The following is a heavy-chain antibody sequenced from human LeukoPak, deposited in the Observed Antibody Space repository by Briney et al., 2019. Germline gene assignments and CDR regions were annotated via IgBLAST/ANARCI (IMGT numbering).Heavy chain of an antibody. CDR2: ISAYNSNT. Sequence: ASVKVSCKASGYTFTSYGISWVRQAPGKGLEGMGWISAYNSNTNYAQKRQGRVTMTTDTSTSTAYMELRSLRSEDTAVYYCAADLMVRGVSGDYWGQGTLVTVSS. CDR1: GYTFTSYG. CDR3: AADLMVRGVSGDY. D-gene: IGHD3-10*01. J-gene: IGHJ4*02. V-gene: IGHV1-18*01.